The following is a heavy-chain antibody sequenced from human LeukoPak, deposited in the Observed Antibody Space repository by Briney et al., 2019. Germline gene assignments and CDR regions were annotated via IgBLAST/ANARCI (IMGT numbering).Heavy chain of an antibody. Sequence: GGSLRLSCAASGFTFSNYNMNWVRQHPGRGLQWVSYISSSSNIIYYADSVKGRFTISRDNAKNSLFLQMNSLRAEDTAVYYCARDFAREFTIDYWGQGTLVTVSS. V-gene: IGHV3-48*01. CDR3: ARDFAREFTIDY. CDR2: ISSSSNII. J-gene: IGHJ4*02. D-gene: IGHD3-10*01. CDR1: GFTFSNYN.